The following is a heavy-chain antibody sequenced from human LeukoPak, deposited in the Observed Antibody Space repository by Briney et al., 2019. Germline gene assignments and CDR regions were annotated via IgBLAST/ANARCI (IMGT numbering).Heavy chain of an antibody. V-gene: IGHV3-23*01. CDR1: GFTFSSYA. J-gene: IGHJ4*02. CDR3: AKEDPIVSVGFDY. CDR2: ISGSGGNT. D-gene: IGHD2-15*01. Sequence: GGSLRLSCAASGFTFSSYAMSWVRQAPGKGLEWISAISGSGGNTYYADSVKGRLTISRDNSKNTLFLQMNSLRVEDTAVYYCAKEDPIVSVGFDYWGQGTLVTVTS.